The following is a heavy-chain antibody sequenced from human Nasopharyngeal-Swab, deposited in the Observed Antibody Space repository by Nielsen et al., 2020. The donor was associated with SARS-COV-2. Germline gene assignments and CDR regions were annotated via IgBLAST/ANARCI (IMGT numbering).Heavy chain of an antibody. CDR2: IKQDASER. D-gene: IGHD3-10*01. J-gene: IGHJ4*02. CDR3: AKVLGPMVRGVIGYFDY. Sequence: WIRQPPGKGLEWLANIKQDASERYYVDSVKGRFTISRDNAKNSLYLQMNSLRAEDTALYYCAKVLGPMVRGVIGYFDYWGQGALVTVSS. V-gene: IGHV3-7*03.